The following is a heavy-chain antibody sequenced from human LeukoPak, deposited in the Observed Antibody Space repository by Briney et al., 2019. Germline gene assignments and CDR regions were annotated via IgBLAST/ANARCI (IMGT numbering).Heavy chain of an antibody. D-gene: IGHD6-13*01. V-gene: IGHV3-23*01. CDR3: ARAQIAAAGTGAFDV. Sequence: PGGSLRLSCAASGFAFSSDAMTWVRQAPGKGLEWVSAFSATDGSAQYAESVEGRFTISRDNSKNTLFLQMNSLGAEDTAVYYCARAQIAAAGTGAFDVWGQGTLVTVSS. CDR1: GFAFSSDA. CDR2: FSATDGSA. J-gene: IGHJ3*01.